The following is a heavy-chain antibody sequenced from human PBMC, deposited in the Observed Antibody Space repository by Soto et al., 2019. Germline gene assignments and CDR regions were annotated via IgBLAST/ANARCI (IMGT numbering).Heavy chain of an antibody. CDR3: AGTYDTSGDYPYYFDY. J-gene: IGHJ4*02. V-gene: IGHV1-69*01. CDR2: IIPIIATA. D-gene: IGHD3-22*01. CDR1: GGNFNDYA. Sequence: QVQLVQSGAEVKKPGSSVRVSCEASGGNFNDYAFSWVRQAPGQGLEWMGGIIPIIATADYAQKFQGRVTITADESTRTDYMEVTSLTSEDTAVYFCAGTYDTSGDYPYYFDYWGQGTPVTVSS.